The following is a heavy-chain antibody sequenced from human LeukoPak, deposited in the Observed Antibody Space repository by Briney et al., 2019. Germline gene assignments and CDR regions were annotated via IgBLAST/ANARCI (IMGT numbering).Heavy chain of an antibody. CDR3: ARDLFPGYSGYDYPNWFDP. V-gene: IGHV3-74*01. CDR1: GFTFSTSW. Sequence: PGGSLRLSCAASGFTFSTSWMNWVRQAPGKGPVWVSRINGDGSITTYADSVKGRFTISRDNAKNSLYLQMNSLRAEDTAVYYCARDLFPGYSGYDYPNWFDPWGQGTLVTVSS. D-gene: IGHD5-12*01. J-gene: IGHJ5*02. CDR2: INGDGSIT.